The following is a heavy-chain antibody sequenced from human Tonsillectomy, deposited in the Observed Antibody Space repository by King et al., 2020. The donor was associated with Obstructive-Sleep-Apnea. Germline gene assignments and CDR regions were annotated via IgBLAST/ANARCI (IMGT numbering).Heavy chain of an antibody. CDR1: GFTFSSYG. Sequence: VQLVESGGGVVQPGRSLRLSCAASGFTFSSYGMHWVRQAPGKGLEWVAVIWYDGSNKYYADSVKGRFTISRDNSNNTLYLQMNSLRAEDTAVYYCATVLKQWLEYYFDYWGQGTLVTVSS. CDR2: IWYDGSNK. J-gene: IGHJ4*02. V-gene: IGHV3-33*01. CDR3: ATVLKQWLEYYFDY. D-gene: IGHD6-19*01.